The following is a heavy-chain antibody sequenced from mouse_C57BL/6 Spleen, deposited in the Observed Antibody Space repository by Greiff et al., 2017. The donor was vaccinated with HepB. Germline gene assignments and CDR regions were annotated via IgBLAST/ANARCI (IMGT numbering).Heavy chain of an antibody. D-gene: IGHD1-1*01. CDR1: GFTFSDYY. J-gene: IGHJ4*01. V-gene: IGHV5-12*01. Sequence: EVHLVESGGGLVQPGGSLKLSCAASGFTFSDYYMYWVRQTPEKRLEWVAYISNGGGSTYYPDTVKGRFTISRDNAKNTLYLQMSRLKSEDTAMYYCARRDGSSYKGGAMDYWGQGTSVTVSS. CDR2: ISNGGGST. CDR3: ARRDGSSYKGGAMDY.